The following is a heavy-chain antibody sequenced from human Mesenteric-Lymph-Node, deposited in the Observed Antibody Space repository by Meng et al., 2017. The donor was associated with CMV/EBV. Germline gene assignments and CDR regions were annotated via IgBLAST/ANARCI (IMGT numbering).Heavy chain of an antibody. CDR1: GGSVSSGSYY. CDR2: IYYSGST. CDR3: ARDPSYWYFDL. J-gene: IGHJ2*01. V-gene: IGHV4-61*01. Sequence: GSLRLSCTVSGGSVSSGSYYRSWIRQPPGKGLEWIGYIYYSGSTNYNPSLKSRVTISVDTSKNQFSLRLSSVTAADRAVYYCARDPSYWYFDLWGRGTLVTVSS.